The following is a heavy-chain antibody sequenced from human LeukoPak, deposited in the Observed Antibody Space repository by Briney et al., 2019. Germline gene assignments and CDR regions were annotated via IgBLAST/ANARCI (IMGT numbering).Heavy chain of an antibody. Sequence: GGSLRLSCEASGFTFSTYAMTWVRQAPGKGLEWVSAISGGSSYTLYADFAKGRFTISRDNSKNTLYLQIDGLRVEDTVLYYCAKGCDSSDCGASRLFDSWGQGTLVTVSS. CDR2: ISGGSSYT. D-gene: IGHD4-17*01. CDR1: GFTFSTYA. CDR3: AKGCDSSDCGASRLFDS. J-gene: IGHJ5*01. V-gene: IGHV3-23*01.